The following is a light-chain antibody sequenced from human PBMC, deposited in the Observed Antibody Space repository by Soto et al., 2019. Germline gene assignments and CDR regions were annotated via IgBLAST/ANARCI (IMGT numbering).Light chain of an antibody. V-gene: IGLV1-36*01. CDR2: YDD. Sequence: QSVLTQPPSVSEAPRQRVTISCSGSSSNIGNNAVNWYQQLPGKAPKLLIYYDDLLPSGVSDRFSGSKSGTSASLAISGLQSEDEADYYGAAWDDRLNGPVFGGGTKLTVL. J-gene: IGLJ2*01. CDR3: AAWDDRLNGPV. CDR1: SSNIGNNA.